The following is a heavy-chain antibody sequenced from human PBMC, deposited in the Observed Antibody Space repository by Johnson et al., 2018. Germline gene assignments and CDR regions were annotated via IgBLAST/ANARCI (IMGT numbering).Heavy chain of an antibody. J-gene: IGHJ6*03. CDR1: GFTFRSYD. CDR3: TRGGSYMDV. V-gene: IGHV3-13*01. D-gene: IGHD1-26*01. CDR2: IGTAGDT. Sequence: VQLVQSGGGLVQXGGSXRLXCAASGFTFRSYDMHWVGQATGKGLEWVSGIGTAGDTYYAASVTGRFTLSRENAKNPLYLQMNSLRAGDTAVYYCTRGGSYMDVWGKGTTVTVSS.